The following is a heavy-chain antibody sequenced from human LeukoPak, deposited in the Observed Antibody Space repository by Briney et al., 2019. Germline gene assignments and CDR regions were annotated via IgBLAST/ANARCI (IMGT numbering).Heavy chain of an antibody. CDR1: GFTFSSYS. CDR2: IRSSGSTI. J-gene: IGHJ4*02. Sequence: GGSLRLSCAASGFTFSSYSMNWIRQAPGRGLEWVSYIRSSGSTIYYADSVRGRFTISRDNAENSLYLQMNSLTAADTAVYHCARNWNLDYWGQGTLVTVSS. CDR3: ARNWNLDY. D-gene: IGHD1-1*01. V-gene: IGHV3-48*04.